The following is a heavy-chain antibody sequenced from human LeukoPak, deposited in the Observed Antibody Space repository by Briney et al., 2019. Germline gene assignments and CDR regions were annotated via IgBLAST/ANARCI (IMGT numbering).Heavy chain of an antibody. CDR2: IYHSGIN. J-gene: IGHJ4*02. V-gene: IGHV4-59*11. CDR1: DGSITSHF. Sequence: SETLSLTCTVSDGSITSHFWSWIRQPPGKGLEWIGYIYHSGINNYNPSLKSRVTISVDTSKNQFSLELNSVTAADTAVYYCARDGYSGSSLFDSWGQGTLVTVSS. CDR3: ARDGYSGSSLFDS. D-gene: IGHD1-26*01.